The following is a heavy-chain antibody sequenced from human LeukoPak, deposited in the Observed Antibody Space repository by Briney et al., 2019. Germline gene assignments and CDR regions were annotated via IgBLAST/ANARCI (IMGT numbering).Heavy chain of an antibody. J-gene: IGHJ4*02. CDR3: VRVIYGSGSYSVDY. Sequence: SETLSLTCAVSGDSINSLDLWSWVRQPPGKGLEWIGYVYYSGSTYYNPSLKSRVTISVDTSKNQFSLKLSSVTAADTAVFYCVRVIYGSGSYSVDYWGQGTLVTVSS. CDR2: VYYSGST. CDR1: GDSINSLDL. D-gene: IGHD3-10*01. V-gene: IGHV4-30-4*01.